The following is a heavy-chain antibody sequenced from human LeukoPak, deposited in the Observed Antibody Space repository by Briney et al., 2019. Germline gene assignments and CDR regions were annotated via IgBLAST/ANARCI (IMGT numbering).Heavy chain of an antibody. Sequence: GGSLRLSCAASGFTFDDYAMHWVRQAPEKGQEWVSGISWNSGSIGYADSVKGRVTISRDNTKNSLYLQMNSLRAEDTALYYCAKDTGRLGTRTAVFDYWGQGSLATVSS. V-gene: IGHV3-9*01. CDR3: AKDTGRLGTRTAVFDY. D-gene: IGHD1-1*01. CDR1: GFTFDDYA. CDR2: ISWNSGSI. J-gene: IGHJ4*02.